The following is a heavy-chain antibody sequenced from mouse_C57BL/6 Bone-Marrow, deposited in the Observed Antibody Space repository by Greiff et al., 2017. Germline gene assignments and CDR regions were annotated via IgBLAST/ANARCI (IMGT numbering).Heavy chain of an antibody. CDR1: GFTFSSYA. V-gene: IGHV5-4*01. J-gene: IGHJ2*01. CDR2: ISDGGSYT. D-gene: IGHD1-1*01. CDR3: ARDTTVVAIDY. Sequence: EVMLVESGGGLVKPGGSLKLSCAASGFTFSSYAMSWVRQTPEKRLEWVATISDGGSYTYYPDNVKGRFTISRDNAKNNLYLQMSHLKSEDTAMYYCARDTTVVAIDYWGQGTTLTVS.